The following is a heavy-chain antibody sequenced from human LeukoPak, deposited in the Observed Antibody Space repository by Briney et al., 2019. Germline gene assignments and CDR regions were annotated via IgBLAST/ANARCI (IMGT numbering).Heavy chain of an antibody. CDR3: ARGLSGYASSLGY. D-gene: IGHD2-2*01. J-gene: IGHJ4*02. CDR2: INSDGSST. CDR1: RFTSSNYW. Sequence: GGSLRLSCAASRFTSSNYWMHWVRQAPGKGLVWVSRINSDGSSTNYADSVRGRFSISRDNAKNTLCLHMNSLRADDTAVYYCARGLSGYASSLGYWGQGTLVTVSS. V-gene: IGHV3-74*01.